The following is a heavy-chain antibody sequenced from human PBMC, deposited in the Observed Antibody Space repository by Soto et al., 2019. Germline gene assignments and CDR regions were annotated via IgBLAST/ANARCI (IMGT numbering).Heavy chain of an antibody. D-gene: IGHD3-3*01. CDR2: IKQDGSEK. CDR1: GFTFSTYW. J-gene: IGHJ6*02. V-gene: IGHV3-7*03. Sequence: EVQLVESGGGLVQPGGSLRLSCAASGFTFSTYWMNWVRQAPGKGLEWLANIKQDGSEKFYADSVKGRFSISRDQAQHSVFLEMNSLRAEDTAVYYCARDEGGVGYYTGPYYYGMDVWGQGTTVTVSS. CDR3: ARDEGGVGYYTGPYYYGMDV.